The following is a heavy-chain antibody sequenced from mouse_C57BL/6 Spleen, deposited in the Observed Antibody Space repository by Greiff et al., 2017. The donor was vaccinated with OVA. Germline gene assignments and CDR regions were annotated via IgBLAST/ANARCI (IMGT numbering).Heavy chain of an antibody. D-gene: IGHD3-2*02. J-gene: IGHJ4*01. CDR3: ARQLRLLYAMDY. CDR1: GYTFTSYW. CDR2: IDPSDSYT. Sequence: QVHVKQPGAELVRPGTSVKLSCKASGYTFTSYWMHWVKQRPGQGLEWIGVIDPSDSYTNYNQKFKGKATLTVDTSSSTAYMQLSSLTSEDSAVYYCARQLRLLYAMDYWGQGTSVTVSS. V-gene: IGHV1-59*01.